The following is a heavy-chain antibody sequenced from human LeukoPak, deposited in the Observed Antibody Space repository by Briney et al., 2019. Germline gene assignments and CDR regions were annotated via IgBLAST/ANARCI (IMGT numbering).Heavy chain of an antibody. D-gene: IGHD4-17*01. CDR2: INHSGST. CDR1: GGPFSGYY. CDR3: ASMGTVTTPFDY. V-gene: IGHV4-34*01. J-gene: IGHJ4*02. Sequence: RTSETLSLTCAVYGGPFSGYYWSWIRQPPGKGLEWIGEINHSGSTNYNPSLKSRVTISVDTSKNQFSLKLSSVTAADTAVYYCASMGTVTTPFDYWGQGTPVTVSS.